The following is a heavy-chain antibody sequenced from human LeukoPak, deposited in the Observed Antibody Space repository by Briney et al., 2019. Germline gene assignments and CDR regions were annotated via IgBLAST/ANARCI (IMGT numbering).Heavy chain of an antibody. J-gene: IGHJ5*02. D-gene: IGHD3-22*01. CDR2: INHSGST. V-gene: IGHV4-34*01. CDR3: ATHTTYYYDSSGLGGWFDP. Sequence: PSETLSLTCAVYGGSFSGYYWSWIRQPPGKGLEWIGEINHSGSTNYNLSLKSRVTISVDTSKNQFSLNLSSVTAADTAVYYCATHTTYYYDSSGLGGWFDPWGQGTPVTVSS. CDR1: GGSFSGYY.